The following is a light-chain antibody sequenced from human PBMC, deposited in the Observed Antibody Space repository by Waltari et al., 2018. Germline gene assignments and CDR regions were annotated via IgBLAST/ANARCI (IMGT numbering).Light chain of an antibody. Sequence: QSPLTQPPSAPGSPGQSVTISCTGTSSDVGAYKYVSWYQQHPGKAPKLLIYEVRKRAPGVPNRVSGTKSGITASLTVAGLQAEDEADYYCASRGASKVFGGGTKLTVL. CDR3: ASRGASKV. CDR1: SSDVGAYKY. CDR2: EVR. J-gene: IGLJ2*01. V-gene: IGLV2-8*01.